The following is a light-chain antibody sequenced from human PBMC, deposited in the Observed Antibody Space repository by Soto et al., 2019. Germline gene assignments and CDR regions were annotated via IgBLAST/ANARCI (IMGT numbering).Light chain of an antibody. V-gene: IGLV1-47*01. Sequence: QSVLTQPPSAPGTPGQRVTISCSGSSSNIGSNYVYWYQQLPGTAPKLLIYRNNQRPSGVPDRFSGSKSGTSASPAISGLRSEDEADYYCAAWDDSLSGQGVFGGGTKLTVL. CDR3: AAWDDSLSGQGV. CDR1: SSNIGSNY. CDR2: RNN. J-gene: IGLJ2*01.